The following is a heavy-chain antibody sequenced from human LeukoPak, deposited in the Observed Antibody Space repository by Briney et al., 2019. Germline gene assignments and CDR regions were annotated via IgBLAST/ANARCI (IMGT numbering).Heavy chain of an antibody. V-gene: IGHV3-23*01. CDR2: ISGSGGRT. D-gene: IGHD6-13*01. J-gene: IGHJ4*02. CDR3: AKDREYSSSWNYYFDS. Sequence: GGSLRLSCAASGFTVSTNYMSWVRQAPGKGPEWVSAISGSGGRTHFADSVKGRFTISRDKSKNTMSLQMNSLRAEDTAVYFCAKDREYSSSWNYYFDSWSQGTLVTVSS. CDR1: GFTVSTNY.